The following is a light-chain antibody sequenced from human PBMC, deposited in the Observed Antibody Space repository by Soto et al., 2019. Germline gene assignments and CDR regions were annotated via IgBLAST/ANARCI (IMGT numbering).Light chain of an antibody. J-gene: IGKJ5*01. Sequence: EVVLTQSPATLSLSPGERATLSCRASQYVSSYLAWYQQKPGQAPRLLIYDSSNRATGIPARFSGSGSGTDFTLTISSLEPEDFAVYYCQQRGNWITFGQRTRLEI. CDR2: DSS. CDR1: QYVSSY. V-gene: IGKV3-11*01. CDR3: QQRGNWIT.